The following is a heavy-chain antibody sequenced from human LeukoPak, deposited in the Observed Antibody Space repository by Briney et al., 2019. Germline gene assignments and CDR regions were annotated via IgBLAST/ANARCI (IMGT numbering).Heavy chain of an antibody. CDR3: LRIAAAGTT. D-gene: IGHD6-13*01. CDR2: IYTSGST. CDR1: GGSISSYY. V-gene: IGHV4-4*07. J-gene: IGHJ5*02. Sequence: SETLSLTCTVSGGSISSYYWSWIRQPAGKGLEWIGRIYTSGSTHYNPSLKSRVTISVDTSKNQFSLKLNSVTIADTAVYYCLRIAAAGTTWGQGTLVTVSS.